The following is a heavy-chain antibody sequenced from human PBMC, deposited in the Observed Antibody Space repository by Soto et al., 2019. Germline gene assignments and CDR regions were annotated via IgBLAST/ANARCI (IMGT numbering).Heavy chain of an antibody. Sequence: ASVKVSCKASGYTFTGYYMHWVRQAPGQGLEWMGWINPNSGGTNYAQKFQGWVTMTRDTSISTAYMELSRLRSDDTAVYYCARGEPLYYDILTGYYTNFDYWGQGTWSPSPQ. D-gene: IGHD3-9*01. V-gene: IGHV1-2*04. CDR3: ARGEPLYYDILTGYYTNFDY. CDR2: INPNSGGT. J-gene: IGHJ4*02. CDR1: GYTFTGYY.